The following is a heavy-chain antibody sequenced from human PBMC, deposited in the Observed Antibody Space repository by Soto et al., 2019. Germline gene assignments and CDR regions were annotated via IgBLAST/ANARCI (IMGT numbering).Heavy chain of an antibody. Sequence: QVQLVQSGAEVKKPGASVKVSCKASGYTFTNYGFSWVRQAPGHGLEWRGWISAYNGNTKYAQKLQGRVTMTTDTTTSTAYVELRSLRSDDTAVYYCARDLGVGMEDYWGQGTPGTVSS. D-gene: IGHD3-10*01. CDR2: ISAYNGNT. J-gene: IGHJ4*02. V-gene: IGHV1-18*01. CDR1: GYTFTNYG. CDR3: ARDLGVGMEDY.